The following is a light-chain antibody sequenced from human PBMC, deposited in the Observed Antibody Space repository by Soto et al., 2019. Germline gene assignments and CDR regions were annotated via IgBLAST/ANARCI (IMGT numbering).Light chain of an antibody. CDR1: QSVSSSY. CDR3: QFYGSSLIT. Sequence: EIVLTQSPGTLSLSPGERATVSCRASQSVSSSYLAWYQHKPGQAPRLLISGASNRAAGIPDRFSGSGSGTDFTLTISRLEPEDSAVYYCQFYGSSLITFGQGTRLEIK. V-gene: IGKV3-20*01. J-gene: IGKJ5*01. CDR2: GAS.